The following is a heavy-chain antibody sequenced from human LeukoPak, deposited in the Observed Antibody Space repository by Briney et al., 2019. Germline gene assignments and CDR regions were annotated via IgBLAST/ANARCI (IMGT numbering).Heavy chain of an antibody. V-gene: IGHV3-30*18. D-gene: IGHD3-3*01. Sequence: GGSLRLSCAASGFTFSSYGMHWVRQAPGKGLEWVAVISYDGSNKYYADSVKGRFTISRDNSKNTLYLQMNSLRAEDTAVYYCAKVSYYDFWSGMSNWFDPWGQGTLVTVSS. J-gene: IGHJ5*02. CDR3: AKVSYYDFWSGMSNWFDP. CDR1: GFTFSSYG. CDR2: ISYDGSNK.